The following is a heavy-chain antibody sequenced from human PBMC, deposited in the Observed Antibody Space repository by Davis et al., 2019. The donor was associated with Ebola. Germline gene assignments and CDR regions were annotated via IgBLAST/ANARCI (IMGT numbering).Heavy chain of an antibody. CDR1: GFSCRSLA. CDR3: ARVINRKNIAARPYYYYGMDV. J-gene: IGHJ6*04. CDR2: ISSGGRTI. D-gene: IGHD6-6*01. Sequence: GESLKISCAATGFSCRSLASHGVPQARGKGLEVDAYISSGGRTIYYADSVKGRFTISRDNAKNSLYLQMNSLRDEDTAVYYCARVINRKNIAARPYYYYGMDVWGKGTTVTVST. V-gene: IGHV3-48*02.